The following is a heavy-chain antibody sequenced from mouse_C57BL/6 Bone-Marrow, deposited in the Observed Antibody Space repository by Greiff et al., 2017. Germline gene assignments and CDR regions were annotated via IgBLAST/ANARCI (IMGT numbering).Heavy chain of an antibody. Sequence: VQLQQPGAELVRPGSSVKLSCKASGYTFTSYWMHWVKQRPIQGLEWIGNIDPSDSETHYNQKFKDKATLTVDKSSSTAYMQLSSLTSEDSAVYYCERDLFYYGNYLFYAMDYWGQGTSVTVSS. J-gene: IGHJ4*01. D-gene: IGHD2-1*01. CDR3: ERDLFYYGNYLFYAMDY. CDR2: IDPSDSET. V-gene: IGHV1-52*01. CDR1: GYTFTSYW.